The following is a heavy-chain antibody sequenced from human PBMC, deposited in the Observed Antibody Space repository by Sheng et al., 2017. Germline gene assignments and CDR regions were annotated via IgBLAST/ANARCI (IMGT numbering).Heavy chain of an antibody. D-gene: IGHD6-13*01. CDR1: GGSISSGGYY. CDR3: ARGDSSWYIDY. J-gene: IGHJ4*02. Sequence: QVQLQESGPGLVKPSQTLSLTCAVSGGSISSGGYYWSWIRQHPGKGLEWIGYIYYSGSTYYNPSLKSRVAISVDTSKNQFSLKLSSVTAADTAVYYCARGDSSWYIDYWGQGTLVTVSS. CDR2: IYYSGST. V-gene: IGHV4-31*11.